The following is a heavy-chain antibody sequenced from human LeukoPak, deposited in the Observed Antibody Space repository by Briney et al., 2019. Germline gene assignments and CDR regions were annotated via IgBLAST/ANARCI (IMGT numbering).Heavy chain of an antibody. CDR2: MSGDATST. CDR1: GFTFSSFA. CDR3: AIGERFIDAFEF. J-gene: IGHJ3*01. Sequence: GGSLRLSCAASGFTFSSFAMNWVRQAPGKGLEWVSTMSGDATSTYYADSVKGRFTISRDNSKNTLYLQMNSLRAEDTAVYYCAIGERFIDAFEFWGQGTVATVSS. V-gene: IGHV3-23*01.